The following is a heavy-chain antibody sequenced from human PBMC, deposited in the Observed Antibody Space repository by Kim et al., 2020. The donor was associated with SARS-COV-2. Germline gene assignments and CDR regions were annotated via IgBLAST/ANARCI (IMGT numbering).Heavy chain of an antibody. CDR1: GGSISSYY. J-gene: IGHJ3*02. Sequence: SETLSLTCTVSGGSISSYYWSWIRQPPGKGLEWIGYIYYSGSTNYNPSLKSRVTISVDTSKNQFSLKLSSVTAADTAVYYCAREGLGYCSGGSCYRAFDIWGPGTMVTGSS. V-gene: IGHV4-59*13. CDR3: AREGLGYCSGGSCYRAFDI. D-gene: IGHD2-15*01. CDR2: IYYSGST.